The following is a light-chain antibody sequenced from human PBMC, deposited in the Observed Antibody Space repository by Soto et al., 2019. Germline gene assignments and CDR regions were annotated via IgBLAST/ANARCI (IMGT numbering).Light chain of an antibody. Sequence: SALTQPPSASGSPGQSVTLSCTGTSSDVGAYNYVSWYQQHAGKAPKLVIYEVTKRPSGVPDRFAGSKSANTASLTVSGLQAEDEADYYCSSFAASNTWVFGGGTKVTVL. V-gene: IGLV2-8*01. CDR2: EVT. CDR3: SSFAASNTWV. CDR1: SSDVGAYNY. J-gene: IGLJ3*02.